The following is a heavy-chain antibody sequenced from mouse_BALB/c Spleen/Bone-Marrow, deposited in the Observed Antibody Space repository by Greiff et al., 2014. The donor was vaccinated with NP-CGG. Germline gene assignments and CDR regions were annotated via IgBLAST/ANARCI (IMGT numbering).Heavy chain of an antibody. CDR3: NARGDYDFDYFDY. CDR2: IDPENGDT. CDR1: GFNIKDYY. V-gene: IGHV14-4*02. J-gene: IGHJ2*01. Sequence: EVQLQQSGAELVRSGASVKSSCTASGFNIKDYYMHWVKQRPEQGLEWIGWIDPENGDTEYAPKFQGKATMTADTSSNTAYLQLSSLTSEDTAVYYCNARGDYDFDYFDYWGQGITLTVSS. D-gene: IGHD2-4*01.